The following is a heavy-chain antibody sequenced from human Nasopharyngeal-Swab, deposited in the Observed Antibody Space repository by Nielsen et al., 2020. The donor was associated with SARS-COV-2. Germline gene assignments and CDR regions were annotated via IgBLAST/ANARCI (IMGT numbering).Heavy chain of an antibody. CDR3: ARESPAGDAFDI. J-gene: IGHJ3*02. CDR2: IYYSGST. V-gene: IGHV4-59*01. D-gene: IGHD1-14*01. Sequence: RQAPGKGLEWIGYIYYSGSTNYNPSLKSRVTISVDTSKNQFSLKLSSVTAAGTAVYYCARESPAGDAFDIWGQGTMVTVSS.